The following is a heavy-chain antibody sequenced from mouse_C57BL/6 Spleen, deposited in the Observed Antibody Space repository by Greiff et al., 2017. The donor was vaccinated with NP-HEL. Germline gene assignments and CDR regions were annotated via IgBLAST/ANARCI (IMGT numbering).Heavy chain of an antibody. CDR3: FCGSSFAY. Sequence: QVQLQQSGPELVKPGASVKISCKASGYSFSSSWMNWVKQRPGKGLEWIGRIYPGDGDTNYNGKFKGKATLTADKSSSTAYMQLSSLTSEDASVYFCFCGSSFAYWGQGTLVTVSA. V-gene: IGHV1-82*01. CDR2: IYPGDGDT. D-gene: IGHD1-1*01. CDR1: GYSFSSSW. J-gene: IGHJ3*01.